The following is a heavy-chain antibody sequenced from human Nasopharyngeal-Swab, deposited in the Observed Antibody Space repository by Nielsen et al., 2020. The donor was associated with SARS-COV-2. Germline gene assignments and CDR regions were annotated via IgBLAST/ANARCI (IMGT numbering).Heavy chain of an antibody. CDR3: VRDVSYASGSAYNFDH. V-gene: IGHV3-30*03. CDR2: ISYEGSSI. CDR1: GFAFSNHG. D-gene: IGHD3-10*01. Sequence: GRSLRLSCAASGFAFSNHGMHWVRQAPGKGLAWVGVISYEGSSIHYEDSLKGRFTISRDNFRNTVNLQMSALRLEDTAVYFCVRDVSYASGSAYNFDHWGRGTLVTVSS. J-gene: IGHJ4*02.